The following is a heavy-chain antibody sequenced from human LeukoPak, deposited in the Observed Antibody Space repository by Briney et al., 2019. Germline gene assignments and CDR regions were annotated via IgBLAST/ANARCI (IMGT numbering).Heavy chain of an antibody. CDR3: ARAPPGDY. CDR2: ISSSSSYI. V-gene: IGHV3-21*01. J-gene: IGHJ4*02. Sequence: GGSLRLSCVVSGFTFSSYSMNWVRQAPGKGLEWVSSISSSSSYIYYADSVKGRFTISRDNAKNSLYLQMNSPRAEDTAVYYCARAPPGDYWGQGTLVTVSS. CDR1: GFTFSSYS.